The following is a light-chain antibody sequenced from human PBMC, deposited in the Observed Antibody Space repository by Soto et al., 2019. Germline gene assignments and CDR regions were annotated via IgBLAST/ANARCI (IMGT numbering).Light chain of an antibody. J-gene: IGKJ4*01. CDR1: QSIRSDF. CDR2: AAS. Sequence: EIVLTQSPGTLSLSPGERATLSCRASQSIRSDFLAWYQQKPGQSPRLLIYAASSRATGIPDRFSGSGSGTEFTLTIRRLETEDLAVYCCQQYGTSPLTFGGGTKVEIK. V-gene: IGKV3-20*01. CDR3: QQYGTSPLT.